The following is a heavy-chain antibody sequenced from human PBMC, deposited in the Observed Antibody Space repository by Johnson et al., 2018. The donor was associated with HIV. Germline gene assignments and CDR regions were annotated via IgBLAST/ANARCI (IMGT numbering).Heavy chain of an antibody. CDR2: ISWDGGST. D-gene: IGHD3-22*01. CDR1: GFTFSSYA. Sequence: VQLVESGGGVVQPGRSLRLSCAASGFTFSSYAMHWVRQAPGKGLEWVSLISWDGGSTYYADSVKGRFTISRDNSKNSLYLQMNSLRTEDTALYYCAKGLRRITMIVVAWGQGTMVTVSS. V-gene: IGHV3-43*01. CDR3: AKGLRRITMIVVA. J-gene: IGHJ3*01.